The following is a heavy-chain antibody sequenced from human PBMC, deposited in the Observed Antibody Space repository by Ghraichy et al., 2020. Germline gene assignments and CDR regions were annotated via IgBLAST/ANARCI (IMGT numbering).Heavy chain of an antibody. V-gene: IGHV3-30*02. CDR3: AKDGKLGYCSGGSCYYYYGMDV. J-gene: IGHJ6*02. D-gene: IGHD2-15*01. CDR2: IRYDGSNK. Sequence: GESLRLSCAASGFTFSSYGMHWVRQAPGKGLEWVAFIRYDGSNKYYADSVKGRFTISRDNSKNTLYLQMNSLRAEDTAVYYCAKDGKLGYCSGGSCYYYYGMDVWGQGTTVTVSS. CDR1: GFTFSSYG.